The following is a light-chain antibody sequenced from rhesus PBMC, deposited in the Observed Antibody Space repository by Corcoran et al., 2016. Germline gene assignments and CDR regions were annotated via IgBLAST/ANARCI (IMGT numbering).Light chain of an antibody. CDR1: PSVGST. J-gene: IGKJ4*01. Sequence: ETVMMQSPATLSLSPGERATLSCRASPSVGSTLAWYQQKPGQAPRLLIFYASSRATGIPDRFSGSGSGTEFTLTISSLEPEDFAVYYCQQYSNWPLTFGGGTKVEIK. V-gene: IGKV3-42*02. CDR2: YAS. CDR3: QQYSNWPLT.